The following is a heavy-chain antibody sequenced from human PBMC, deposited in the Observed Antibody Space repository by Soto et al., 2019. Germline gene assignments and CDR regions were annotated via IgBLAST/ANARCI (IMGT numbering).Heavy chain of an antibody. CDR1: EFTVSSNY. CDR2: IYSGGRT. Sequence: EVQLVESGGGLIQPGGSLRLSCAASEFTVSSNYMNWVRQAPGKGLECVSTIYSGGRTYYADSVKGRFTISRDNSKNTRYLQMNNLRAEDTAVYSCAGRLGATNYGMDVWGQGTTVTVSS. V-gene: IGHV3-53*01. CDR3: AGRLGATNYGMDV. D-gene: IGHD1-26*01. J-gene: IGHJ6*02.